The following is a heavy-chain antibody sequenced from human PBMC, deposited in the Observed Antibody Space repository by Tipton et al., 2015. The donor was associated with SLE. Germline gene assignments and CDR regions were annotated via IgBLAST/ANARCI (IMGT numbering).Heavy chain of an antibody. J-gene: IGHJ4*02. CDR2: INHSGST. CDR3: ARGYGPVVS. D-gene: IGHD4-17*01. CDR1: GGSFSGYY. V-gene: IGHV4-34*01. Sequence: LRLSCAVYGGSFSGYYWSWIRQPPGKGLEWIGEINHSGSTNYNPSLKSRVTISVDTPKNQFSLKLSSVTAADTAVYYCARGYGPVVSWGQGTLVTVSS.